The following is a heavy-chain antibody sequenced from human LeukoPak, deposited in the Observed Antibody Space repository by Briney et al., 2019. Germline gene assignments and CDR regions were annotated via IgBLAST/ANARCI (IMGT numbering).Heavy chain of an antibody. V-gene: IGHV3-30*18. D-gene: IGHD3-10*01. CDR2: ISYDGSNK. Sequence: GGSLRLSCAASGFTFSSYGMHWVRQAPGKGLEWVAVISYDGSNKYYADSVKGRFTITRDNSKNTRYLQMDSLRAEDTAVYFCAKDSVLDYWGQGTLVTVSS. J-gene: IGHJ4*02. CDR1: GFTFSSYG. CDR3: AKDSVLDY.